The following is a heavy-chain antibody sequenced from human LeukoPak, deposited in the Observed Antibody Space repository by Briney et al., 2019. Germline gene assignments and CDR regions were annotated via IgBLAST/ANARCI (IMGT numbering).Heavy chain of an antibody. J-gene: IGHJ4*02. D-gene: IGHD3-10*01. CDR3: VGGGRGGY. V-gene: IGHV3-48*03. Sequence: GGSLRLSCAASGFTFSNYEMNWVRQAPGKGLEWLSYISSSGTIYYADSVKGRFTTSRDNAKNSLYLQMNSLRAEDTAVYYCVGGGRGGYWGQGTLVTVSS. CDR1: GFTFSNYE. CDR2: ISSSGTI.